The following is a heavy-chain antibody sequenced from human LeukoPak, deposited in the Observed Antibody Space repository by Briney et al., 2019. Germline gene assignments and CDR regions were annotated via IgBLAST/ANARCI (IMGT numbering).Heavy chain of an antibody. D-gene: IGHD6-13*01. CDR3: ARDRGGSSWYNWFDP. V-gene: IGHV1-69*05. CDR1: GGTFSSYA. CDR2: IIPIFGTA. Sequence: SVKVSCKASGGTFSSYAIGWVRQAPGQGLEWMGGIIPIFGTANYAQKFQGRVTITTDESTSTAYMELSSLRSEDTAVYYCARDRGGSSWYNWFDPWGQGALVTVSS. J-gene: IGHJ5*02.